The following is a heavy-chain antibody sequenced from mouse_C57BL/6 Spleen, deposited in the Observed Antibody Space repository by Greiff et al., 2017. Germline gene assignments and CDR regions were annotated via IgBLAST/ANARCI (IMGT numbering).Heavy chain of an antibody. J-gene: IGHJ4*01. Sequence: QVQLQQPGAELVKPGASVKLSCKASGYTFTSYWMHWVKQRPGQGLEWIGMIHPNSGSTNYNEKFKSKATLTVDKSSSTAYMQLSSLTSEDSAVYYCAREGLYYGYAMDYWGQGTSVTVSS. CDR3: AREGLYYGYAMDY. CDR2: IHPNSGST. CDR1: GYTFTSYW. D-gene: IGHD2-1*01. V-gene: IGHV1-64*01.